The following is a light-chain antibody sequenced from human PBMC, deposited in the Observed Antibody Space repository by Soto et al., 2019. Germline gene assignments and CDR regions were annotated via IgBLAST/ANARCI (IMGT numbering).Light chain of an antibody. Sequence: DIVMTESPLSLPVTPGEPASISCRSSQSLLYSNGYNYLDCYLQKPGQSPQLLIYLGSNRASGVPDRFSGSGSGTDFTLKISRVEAEDVGVYYCMQAVQTPITFGQGTRLEIK. V-gene: IGKV2-28*01. J-gene: IGKJ5*01. CDR2: LGS. CDR3: MQAVQTPIT. CDR1: QSLLYSNGYNY.